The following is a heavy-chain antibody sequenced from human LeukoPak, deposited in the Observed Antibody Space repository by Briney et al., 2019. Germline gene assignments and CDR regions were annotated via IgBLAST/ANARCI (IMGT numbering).Heavy chain of an antibody. CDR2: LTGSGGNT. D-gene: IGHD3-10*01. J-gene: IGHJ6*03. V-gene: IGHV3-23*01. Sequence: PGGSLRLSCAVSGITLSNYGMSWVRQAPGKGLEWVSGLTGSGGNTYYADSVKGRFTISRDNSKNTLSLQMNSLRAEDAAVYYCVKFRGIQHYNYHMDVWGKGTTVTVSS. CDR3: VKFRGIQHYNYHMDV. CDR1: GITLSNYG.